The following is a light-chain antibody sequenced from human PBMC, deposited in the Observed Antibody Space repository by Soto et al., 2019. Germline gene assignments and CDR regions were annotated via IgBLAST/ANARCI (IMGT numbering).Light chain of an antibody. J-gene: IGKJ1*01. CDR1: QSLLHSNGYNY. V-gene: IGKV2-28*01. CDR3: MQALQTPRT. CDR2: LGS. Sequence: IEMTQSPLSLPVTPGEPASISCRSSQSLLHSNGYNYLDWYLQKPGQSPQLLIYLGSNRASGVPDRFSGSGSGTDFTLKISRVEAEDVGVYYCMQALQTPRTFGQGTKVEIK.